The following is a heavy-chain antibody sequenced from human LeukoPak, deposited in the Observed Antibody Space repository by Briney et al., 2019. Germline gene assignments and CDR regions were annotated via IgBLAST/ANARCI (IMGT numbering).Heavy chain of an antibody. CDR3: AKDGGIAAAGTGGAFDI. D-gene: IGHD6-13*01. Sequence: GGSLRLSCAASGFTFSSYAMSWVRQAPGKGLEWVSAISGSGGSTYYADSMKGRFTISRDNSKNTLYLQMNSLRAEDTAVYYCAKDGGIAAAGTGGAFDIWGQGTMVTVSS. J-gene: IGHJ3*02. CDR2: ISGSGGST. V-gene: IGHV3-23*01. CDR1: GFTFSSYA.